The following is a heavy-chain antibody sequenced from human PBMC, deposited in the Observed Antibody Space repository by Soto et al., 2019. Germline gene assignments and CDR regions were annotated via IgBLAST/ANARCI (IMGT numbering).Heavy chain of an antibody. CDR3: AKDRGGIFGDV. V-gene: IGHV3-23*01. J-gene: IGHJ6*04. Sequence: EVQLLESGGGLVQPGGSLRLSCAASGFTFSGYAMSWVRQAPAKGLEWVSTVSNSNSGGRTYYADSVKGRFTISRDNSKNTLYLQMNSLGADDTAVYYCAKDRGGIFGDVWGKGTTVTVSS. CDR2: NSNSGGRT. D-gene: IGHD2-21*01. CDR1: GFTFSGYA.